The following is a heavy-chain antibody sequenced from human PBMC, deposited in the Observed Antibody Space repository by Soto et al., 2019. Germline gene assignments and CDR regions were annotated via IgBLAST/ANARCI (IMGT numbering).Heavy chain of an antibody. CDR3: ACFCSGSYYPTTFDY. Sequence: SETLSLTCTVSGGSISSSGYNWSWIRQHPGKGLEWIGYIYYSGSTYYNPSLKSRVTISVDTSQNQFSLKLSSVTAADTAVYFCACFCSGSYYPTTFDYWGQGTLVTVSS. CDR2: IYYSGST. CDR1: GGSISSSGYN. J-gene: IGHJ4*02. V-gene: IGHV4-31*03. D-gene: IGHD3-10*02.